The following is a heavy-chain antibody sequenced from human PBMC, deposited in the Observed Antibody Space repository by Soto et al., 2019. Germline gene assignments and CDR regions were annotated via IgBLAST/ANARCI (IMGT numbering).Heavy chain of an antibody. CDR3: AAVAGLYYFDY. CDR1: GGSFSGYY. Sequence: SATLSLTCAVYGGSFSGYYWSWIRQPPGKGLEWIGEINHSGSTNYNPSLKSRVTISVDTSKNQFSLKLSSVTAADTAVYYCAAVAGLYYFDYWGQGTLVTVSS. V-gene: IGHV4-34*01. J-gene: IGHJ4*02. D-gene: IGHD6-19*01. CDR2: INHSGST.